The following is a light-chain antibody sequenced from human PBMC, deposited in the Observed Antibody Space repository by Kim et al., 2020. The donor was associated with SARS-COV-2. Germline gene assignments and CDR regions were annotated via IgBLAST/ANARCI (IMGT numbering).Light chain of an antibody. Sequence: SPGQTARITCSGDILTKKAARWFQQKPGQAPVLVIYEDSERLSGIPERFSGSSSGTTVTLTISGAQVDDEADYYCYSAADNNVGVFGGGTQLTVL. CDR2: EDS. CDR1: ILTKKA. V-gene: IGLV3-27*01. J-gene: IGLJ2*01. CDR3: YSAADNNVGV.